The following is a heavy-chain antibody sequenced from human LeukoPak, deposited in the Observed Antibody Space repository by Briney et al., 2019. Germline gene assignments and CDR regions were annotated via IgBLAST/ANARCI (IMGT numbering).Heavy chain of an antibody. CDR2: ISAYNGNT. Sequence: GASVKVSCKASGYTFTSYGISWVRQAPGQGLEWMGWISAYNGNTNYAQKLQGRVTMTTDTSTSTAYMELRSLRSDDTAVYYCARASGYSGYVGPFDYWGQGTLVTVSS. D-gene: IGHD5-12*01. CDR3: ARASGYSGYVGPFDY. V-gene: IGHV1-18*01. CDR1: GYTFTSYG. J-gene: IGHJ4*02.